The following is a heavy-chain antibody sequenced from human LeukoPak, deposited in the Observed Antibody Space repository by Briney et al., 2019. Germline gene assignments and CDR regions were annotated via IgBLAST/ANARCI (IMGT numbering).Heavy chain of an antibody. CDR1: GHTFSSYW. J-gene: IGHJ4*02. CDR3: ARDVGGAGSY. D-gene: IGHD3-10*01. Sequence: GGSLRLSCAASGHTFSSYWMHWVRQAPGKGLVWVSRIDTDGRTTSYADSVKGRFTISRDNVQNTLYLQMSSLRAEDTAVYYCARDVGGAGSYWGQGTLVTVSS. CDR2: IDTDGRTT. V-gene: IGHV3-74*01.